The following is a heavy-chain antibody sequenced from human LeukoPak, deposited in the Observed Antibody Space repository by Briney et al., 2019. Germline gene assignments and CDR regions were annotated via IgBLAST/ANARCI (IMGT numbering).Heavy chain of an antibody. CDR1: GFTFNSYA. Sequence: PGGSLRLSCAASGFTFNSYAMSWVRQASGKGLEWVSYISSSGSTIYYADSVKGRFTISRDNAKNSLYLQMNSLRAEDTAVYYCARVPTHYYDSSGYSSYWGQGTLVTVSS. CDR3: ARVPTHYYDSSGYSSY. V-gene: IGHV3-48*04. CDR2: ISSSGSTI. J-gene: IGHJ4*02. D-gene: IGHD3-22*01.